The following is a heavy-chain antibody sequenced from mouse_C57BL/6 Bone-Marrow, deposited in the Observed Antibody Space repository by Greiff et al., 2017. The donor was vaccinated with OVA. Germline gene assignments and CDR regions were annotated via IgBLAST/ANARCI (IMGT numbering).Heavy chain of an antibody. CDR1: GFSLTSYG. V-gene: IGHV2-5*01. J-gene: IGHJ4*01. Sequence: VQRVESGPGLVQPSQSLSITCTVSGFSLTSYGVHWVRQSPGKGLEWLGVIWRGGSTDYNAAFMSRLSITKDNSKSQVFFKMNSLQADDTAIYYCAKMIPYYYAMDYWGQGTSVTVSS. D-gene: IGHD2-4*01. CDR2: IWRGGST. CDR3: AKMIPYYYAMDY.